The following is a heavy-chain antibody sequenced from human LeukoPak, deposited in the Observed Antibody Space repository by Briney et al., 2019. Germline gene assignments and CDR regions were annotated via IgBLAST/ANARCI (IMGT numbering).Heavy chain of an antibody. D-gene: IGHD3-10*01. CDR3: ARARSGSYHLDY. Sequence: GGSLRLSCAASGFTVSSNYMSWVRQAPGKGLEWVSVIYSGGSTYYADSVKGRFTISRENAKNSLYLQMNSLRAGDTAVYYCARARSGSYHLDYWGRGTLVTVPS. V-gene: IGHV3-66*01. J-gene: IGHJ4*02. CDR2: IYSGGST. CDR1: GFTVSSNY.